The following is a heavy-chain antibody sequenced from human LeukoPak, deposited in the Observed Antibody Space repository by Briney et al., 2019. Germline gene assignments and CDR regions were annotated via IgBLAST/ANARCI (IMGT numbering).Heavy chain of an antibody. D-gene: IGHD6-13*01. J-gene: IGHJ4*02. CDR2: IGPDGGTT. V-gene: IGHV3-64*01. CDR1: GFTFYTYG. Sequence: GGSLRLSCAASGFTFYTYGMHWVRQAPGKGLEYVSGIGPDGGTTYYANSVKGRFTISRDNSKYMLYLQMGSLTADDMAVYYCARGAQLTDYWGQGTLVTVSS. CDR3: ARGAQLTDY.